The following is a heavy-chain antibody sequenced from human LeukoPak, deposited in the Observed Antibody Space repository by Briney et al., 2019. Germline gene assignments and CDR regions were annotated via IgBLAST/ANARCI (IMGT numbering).Heavy chain of an antibody. D-gene: IGHD6-13*01. V-gene: IGHV4-61*02. Sequence: SETLSLTCTVSGGSISSGSYYWSWIRQPAGKGLEWIGRIYTSGSTNYNPSLKSRVTISVDTSKNQFSLKLSSVTAADTAVYYCARVAIAAAVKWGQGTLVTVSS. J-gene: IGHJ4*02. CDR1: GGSISSGSYY. CDR3: ARVAIAAAVK. CDR2: IYTSGST.